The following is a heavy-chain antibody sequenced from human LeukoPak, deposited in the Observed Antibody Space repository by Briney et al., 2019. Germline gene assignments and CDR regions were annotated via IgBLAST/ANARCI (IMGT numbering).Heavy chain of an antibody. CDR1: DGSISSYY. J-gene: IGHJ4*02. CDR3: ARLASGSYGPLTPFDY. CDR2: IYYSGST. D-gene: IGHD1-26*01. V-gene: IGHV4-59*08. Sequence: PSETLSLTCTVSDGSISSYYWSWIRQPPGKGLEWIGDIYYSGSTNYNPSLKSRVTISVDTPKNQFSLRLSSVTAADTAVYYSARLASGSYGPLTPFDYWGQGTLVTVSS.